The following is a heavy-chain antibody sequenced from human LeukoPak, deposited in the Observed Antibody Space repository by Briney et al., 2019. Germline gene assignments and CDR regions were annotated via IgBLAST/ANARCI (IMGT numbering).Heavy chain of an antibody. D-gene: IGHD4-17*01. J-gene: IGHJ4*02. V-gene: IGHV3-48*01. Sequence: GGSLRLSCAASGFTFSTHSMNWVRQAPGKGLEWVSYLMSGDTTTFYGDSVKGRFTISRDNARNSLYLQMNSLRAEDTAVYYCYAPEVDYWGQGTLVTVSS. CDR3: YAPEVDY. CDR1: GFTFSTHS. CDR2: LMSGDTTT.